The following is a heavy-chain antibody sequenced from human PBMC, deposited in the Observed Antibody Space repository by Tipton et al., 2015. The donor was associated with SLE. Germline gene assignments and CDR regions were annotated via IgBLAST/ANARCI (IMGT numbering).Heavy chain of an antibody. CDR3: ARNDVLLWFSAFDS. J-gene: IGHJ4*02. Sequence: TLSLTCIVSGDSISSSSYYWGWIRQPPGKGLEWVGTVYYTGNTFYNPSLKSRVTISVDKSKNQFSLRLNSVTAADTAVYYCARNDVLLWFSAFDSWGQGVAVAVSS. V-gene: IGHV4-39*07. D-gene: IGHD3-10*01. CDR2: VYYTGNT. CDR1: GDSISSSSYY.